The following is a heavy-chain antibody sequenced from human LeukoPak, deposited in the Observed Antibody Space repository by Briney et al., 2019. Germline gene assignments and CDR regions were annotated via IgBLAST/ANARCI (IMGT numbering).Heavy chain of an antibody. D-gene: IGHD3-9*01. Sequence: GGSLRLSCAASGFTFNSYAMSWVRQAPGKGLEWVSAISGSGGSTYYADSVKGRFTISRDNSKNTLYLQMNSLRAEDTAVYYCAKDHPHYYDILTGYYYYWGQGTLVTVSS. CDR3: AKDHPHYYDILTGYYYY. J-gene: IGHJ4*02. CDR1: GFTFNSYA. V-gene: IGHV3-23*01. CDR2: ISGSGGST.